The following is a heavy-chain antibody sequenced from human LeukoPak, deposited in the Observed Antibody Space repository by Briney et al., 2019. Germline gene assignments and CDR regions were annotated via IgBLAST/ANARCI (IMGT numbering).Heavy chain of an antibody. CDR1: GFTFSSYG. V-gene: IGHV3-23*01. Sequence: PGGSLRLSCAASGFTFSSYGMSWVRQAPGKGLEWVSAISGSGGSTYYADSVKGRFTISRDNSKNTLYLQMNSLRAEDTAVYYCAKDTAYGEMATYFDYWGQGTLVTVSS. D-gene: IGHD5-24*01. J-gene: IGHJ4*02. CDR3: AKDTAYGEMATYFDY. CDR2: ISGSGGST.